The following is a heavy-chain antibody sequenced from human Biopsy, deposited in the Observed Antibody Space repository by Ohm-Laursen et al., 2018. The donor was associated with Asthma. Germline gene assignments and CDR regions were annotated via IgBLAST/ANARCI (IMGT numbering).Heavy chain of an antibody. CDR2: MWYDGSSK. CDR3: ARWNYNIVTAYYSYFDF. J-gene: IGHJ4*02. V-gene: IGHV3-33*01. Sequence: SLRLSCTASGFTFSSYGMHWVRQAPGKGLDWVAGMWYDGSSKYYADSVKGRFTSSRDNSKNTVYLQMNGLRAEDTAVYYCARWNYNIVTAYYSYFDFWGQGTLVTVSS. D-gene: IGHD3-9*01. CDR1: GFTFSSYG.